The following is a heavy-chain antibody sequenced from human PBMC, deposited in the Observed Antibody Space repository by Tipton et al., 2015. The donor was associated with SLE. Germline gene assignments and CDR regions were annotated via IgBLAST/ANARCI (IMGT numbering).Heavy chain of an antibody. D-gene: IGHD3-22*01. V-gene: IGHV3-30*04. CDR2: ISYDGSNK. CDR1: GFTFSSYA. CDR3: AGEGYYYDGSADY. J-gene: IGHJ4*02. Sequence: SLRLSCAASGFTFSSYAMHWVRQAPGKGLEWVALISYDGSNKYYADSVIGRFTISRDNSKNTLYLQMHSLRAEDTAVYYCAGEGYYYDGSADYWGQGTLVTVSS.